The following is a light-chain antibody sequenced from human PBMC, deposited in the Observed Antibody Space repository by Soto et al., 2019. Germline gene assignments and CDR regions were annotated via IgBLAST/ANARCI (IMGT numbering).Light chain of an antibody. V-gene: IGKV3-11*01. J-gene: IGKJ3*01. CDR3: QQRSNWLIS. Sequence: EVELTQSPDILSVSPGETATLSCRASQSVSGYLAWYQQKPGQAPRPLIYDGSHRAAGIPSRFSGSGSGTDFTLTISGLEPEDFAVYYCQQRSNWLISFGPGTKVDIK. CDR1: QSVSGY. CDR2: DGS.